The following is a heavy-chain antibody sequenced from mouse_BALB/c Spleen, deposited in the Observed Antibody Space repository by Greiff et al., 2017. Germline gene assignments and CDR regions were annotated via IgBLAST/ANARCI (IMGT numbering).Heavy chain of an antibody. CDR2: ISYDGSN. Sequence: EVKLKESGPGLVKPSQSLSLTCSVTAYSITSGYSWNWIRQFPGNKLEWMGYISYDGSNNYNPSLKNRISITREQSKNQFFLKLNSVTTEDTATYYCARGGNYWYFDVWGAGTTVTVSS. J-gene: IGHJ1*01. D-gene: IGHD2-1*01. V-gene: IGHV3-6*02. CDR3: ARGGNYWYFDV. CDR1: AYSITSGYS.